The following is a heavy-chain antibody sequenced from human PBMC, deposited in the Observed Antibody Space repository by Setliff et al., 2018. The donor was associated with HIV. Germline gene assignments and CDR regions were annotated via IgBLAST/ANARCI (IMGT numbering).Heavy chain of an antibody. CDR3: ARTTVRDFGLVITNFDQ. Sequence: SETLSLTCTVAGGSINGHSWSWIRQPPGKVLEWIGYIDHNETTNDNPSLKSRLTISIDTSKTQFSLNLSSVTAADTAVYYCARTTVRDFGLVITNFDQWGLGTLVTVSS. V-gene: IGHV4-59*11. D-gene: IGHD3-3*01. CDR2: IDHNETT. J-gene: IGHJ4*02. CDR1: GGSINGHS.